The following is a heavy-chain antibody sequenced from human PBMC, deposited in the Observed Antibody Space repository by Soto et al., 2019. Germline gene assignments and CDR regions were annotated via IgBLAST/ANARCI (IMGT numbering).Heavy chain of an antibody. CDR3: ASIKWGLDYYSGMDV. Sequence: QVQLVQSGAEVKKSGASVKVSCKASGYTFSDYFIQWLRQAPGQGLEWVAWINPKTAATNYAKKFQDRVTLTSDTSFSTAYLELTRLRPDDTAVYYCASIKWGLDYYSGMDVWGQGTEVTVSS. J-gene: IGHJ6*02. D-gene: IGHD1-26*01. CDR2: INPKTAAT. V-gene: IGHV1-2*02. CDR1: GYTFSDYF.